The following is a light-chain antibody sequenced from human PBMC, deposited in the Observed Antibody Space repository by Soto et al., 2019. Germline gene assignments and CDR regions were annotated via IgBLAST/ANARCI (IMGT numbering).Light chain of an antibody. Sequence: QSALTQPPSASGSPGQSVTISCTGTSSDVGGYKYVSWYKQNPGKAPKLMIYEVSERPSGVPDRFSGSKSSNTASLTVSGLQAEDEADYYCSSYAGSNNFVFGTGTKVTVL. CDR2: EVS. CDR3: SSYAGSNNFV. J-gene: IGLJ1*01. V-gene: IGLV2-8*01. CDR1: SSDVGGYKY.